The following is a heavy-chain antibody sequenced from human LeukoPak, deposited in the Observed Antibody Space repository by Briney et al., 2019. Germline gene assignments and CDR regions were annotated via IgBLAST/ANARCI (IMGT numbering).Heavy chain of an antibody. CDR2: LDPEDYEP. D-gene: IGHD3-10*01. CDR3: ATGRGDYYYFMDV. Sequence: ASVKVSCKASGYTFTGYYMHWVRQAPGQGHEWMGGLDPEDYEPIHAKNFQDRLTMTEDRSTDTFYMELRSLRSEDTALYFCATGRGDYYYFMDVWGKGATVTVSS. J-gene: IGHJ6*03. CDR1: GYTFTGYY. V-gene: IGHV1-24*01.